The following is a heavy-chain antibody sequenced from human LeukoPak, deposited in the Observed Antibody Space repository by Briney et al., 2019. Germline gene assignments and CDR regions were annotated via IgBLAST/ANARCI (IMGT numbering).Heavy chain of an antibody. CDR1: GFTFSSYS. CDR2: ISSSSSYI. CDR3: ARDPLEYSSSTYDY. D-gene: IGHD6-6*01. J-gene: IGHJ4*02. V-gene: IGHV3-21*01. Sequence: GGSLRLSCAASGFTFSSYSMNWLRQAPGKGLEWVSSISSSSSYIYYADSVKGRFTISRDNAKNSLYLQMNSLRAEDTAVYYCARDPLEYSSSTYDYWGQGTLVTVSS.